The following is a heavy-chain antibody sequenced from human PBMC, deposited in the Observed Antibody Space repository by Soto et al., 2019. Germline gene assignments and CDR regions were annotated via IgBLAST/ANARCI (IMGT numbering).Heavy chain of an antibody. J-gene: IGHJ4*02. CDR3: ARGNLQLWLPFDY. CDR2: IIPIFGTA. D-gene: IGHD5-18*01. V-gene: IGHV1-69*13. CDR1: GCTFSSYA. Sequence: GASVKVCCKSSGCTFSSYAISWVRQAPGQGLEWMGGIIPIFGTANYAQKFQGRVTITADESTSTAYMELSSLRSEDTAVYYCARGNLQLWLPFDYWGQGTLVTVSS.